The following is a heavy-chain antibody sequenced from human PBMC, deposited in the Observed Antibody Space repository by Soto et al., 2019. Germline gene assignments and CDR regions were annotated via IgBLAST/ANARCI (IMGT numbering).Heavy chain of an antibody. J-gene: IGHJ4*02. CDR2: INTYAGNT. CDR3: AGIPVAGHGYYDY. CDR1: GYTFTSYV. V-gene: IGHV1-18*01. Sequence: QVQLVQSAAEMKKPGASVKVSCKASGYTFTSYVINWVRQAPGQGLEWMGYINTYAGNTYYAQKHQGRVTMTTDTSSTTAYMELLSLTSEDTAVYYCAGIPVAGHGYYDYWGQGTLVTVSS. D-gene: IGHD6-19*01.